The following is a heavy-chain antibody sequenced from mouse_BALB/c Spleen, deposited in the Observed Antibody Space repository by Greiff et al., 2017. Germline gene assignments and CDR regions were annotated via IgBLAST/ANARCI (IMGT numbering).Heavy chain of an antibody. Sequence: VQLQQSGAELVRPGVSVKFSCKGSGYTFTDYAMHWVKQSHAKSLEWIGVISTYYGDASYNQKFKGKATMTVDKSSSTAYMELARLTSEDSAIYYCARIAKGSRFADWGQGTLVTVSA. CDR1: GYTFTDYA. CDR2: ISTYYGDA. J-gene: IGHJ3*01. V-gene: IGHV1S137*01. CDR3: ARIAKGSRFAD.